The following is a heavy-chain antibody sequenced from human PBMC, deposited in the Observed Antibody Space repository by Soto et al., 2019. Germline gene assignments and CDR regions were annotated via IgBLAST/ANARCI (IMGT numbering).Heavy chain of an antibody. CDR3: ARAYSGSYRKFSWFDP. V-gene: IGHV4-34*01. CDR1: GGSFSGYY. CDR2: INHSGST. J-gene: IGHJ5*02. D-gene: IGHD1-26*01. Sequence: SEPLSLTCAVYGGSFSGYYWSWIRQPPGKGLEWIGEINHSGSTNYNPSLKSRVTISVDTSKNQFSLKLSSVAAADTAVYYCARAYSGSYRKFSWFDPWGQGTLVTVSS.